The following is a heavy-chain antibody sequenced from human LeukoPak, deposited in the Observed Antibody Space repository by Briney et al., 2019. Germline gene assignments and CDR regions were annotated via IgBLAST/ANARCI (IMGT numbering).Heavy chain of an antibody. CDR2: IIPILGIA. Sequence: ASVKVYCKASGGTFSSYAISWVRQAPGQGVEWMGRIIPILGIANYAQKFQGRVTITADKSTSTAYMELSSLRSEDTAVYYCARGGVIVHDAFDIWGQGTMVTVSS. CDR1: GGTFSSYA. CDR3: ARGGVIVHDAFDI. D-gene: IGHD3-16*02. V-gene: IGHV1-69*04. J-gene: IGHJ3*02.